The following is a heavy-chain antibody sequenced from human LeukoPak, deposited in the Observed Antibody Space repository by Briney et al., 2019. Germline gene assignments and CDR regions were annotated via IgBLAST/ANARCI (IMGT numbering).Heavy chain of an antibody. CDR2: ISGSGSST. Sequence: GGSLRLSCAASGFTVSSNYMSWVRQAPGKGLEWVSAISGSGSSTYYADSVKGRFTISRDNSKNTLYLQMNSLRAEDTAVYYCTKALGSGSYYKLDYWGQGTLVTVSS. V-gene: IGHV3-23*01. CDR3: TKALGSGSYYKLDY. J-gene: IGHJ4*02. D-gene: IGHD3-10*01. CDR1: GFTVSSNY.